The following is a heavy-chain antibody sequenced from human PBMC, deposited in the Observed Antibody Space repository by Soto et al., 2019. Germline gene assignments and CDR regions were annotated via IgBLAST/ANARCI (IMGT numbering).Heavy chain of an antibody. CDR1: GGSISSGGYS. CDR3: ARVPDR. J-gene: IGHJ5*02. CDR2: IHHSGST. V-gene: IGHV4-30-2*01. Sequence: SETLSLTCAVSGGSISSGGYSWSWIRQPPGKGLEWIGYIHHSGSTYYNPSLKSRVTISVDRSKNQFSLKLSSVTDADTAVYYCARVPDRWGQGTLVTVSS. D-gene: IGHD2-2*01.